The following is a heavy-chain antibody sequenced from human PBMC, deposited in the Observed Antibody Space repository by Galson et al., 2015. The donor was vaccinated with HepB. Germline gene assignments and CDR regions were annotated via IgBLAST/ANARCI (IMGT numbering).Heavy chain of an antibody. J-gene: IGHJ3*02. V-gene: IGHV5-10-1*01. CDR2: IDPSDSYT. CDR3: ARHRRVYYDSSGYANDAFDI. D-gene: IGHD3-22*01. Sequence: QSGAEVKKPGESLRISCKGSGYSFTSYWISWVRQMPGKGLEWMGRIDPSDSYTNYSPSFQGHVTISADKSISTAYLQWSSLKASDTAMYYCARHRRVYYDSSGYANDAFDIWGQGTMVTVSS. CDR1: GYSFTSYW.